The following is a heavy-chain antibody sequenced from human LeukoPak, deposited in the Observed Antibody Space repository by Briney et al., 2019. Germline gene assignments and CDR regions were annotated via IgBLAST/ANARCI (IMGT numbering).Heavy chain of an antibody. CDR1: GYSFTTYW. Sequence: GESLKISCKGSGYSFTTYWIGWVRQAPGQGLEWMGWINPHTGGTNYAQKFQGRVTMTRDTSISTAYMELSRLTSDDTAVYYCGRVVGGNYYGSETDDYWGQGTLVTVSS. CDR2: INPHTGGT. V-gene: IGHV1-2*02. CDR3: GRVVGGNYYGSETDDY. D-gene: IGHD3-10*01. J-gene: IGHJ4*02.